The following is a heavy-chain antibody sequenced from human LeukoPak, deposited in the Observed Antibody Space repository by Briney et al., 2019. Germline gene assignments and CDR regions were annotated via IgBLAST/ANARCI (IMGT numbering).Heavy chain of an antibody. J-gene: IGHJ6*03. V-gene: IGHV3-21*01. CDR1: GFTFSSYS. CDR2: ITSSNNYI. D-gene: IGHD2-2*01. Sequence: GGSLRLSCAASGFTFSSYSMNWVRQAPGKGLEWVSSITSSNNYIYYADSMKGRFTISRDNAKNTLYLQMNSLRAEDTAVYYCAKEEGHCSSTSCLYYYYYYYMDVWGKGTTVTVSS. CDR3: AKEEGHCSSTSCLYYYYYYYMDV.